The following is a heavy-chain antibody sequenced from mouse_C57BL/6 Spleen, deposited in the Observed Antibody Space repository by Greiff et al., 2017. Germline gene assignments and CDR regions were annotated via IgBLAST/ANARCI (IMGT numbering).Heavy chain of an antibody. CDR2: INPNNGGT. Sequence: EVQLQQSGPELVKPGASVKISCKASGYTFTDYYMNWVKQSHGKSLEWIGDINPNNGGTSYNQKFKGKATLTVDKSSSTAYMELRSLTSEDSAVYYCARGVKRYYYAMDYWGQGTSVTVSS. D-gene: IGHD1-3*01. V-gene: IGHV1-26*01. CDR1: GYTFTDYY. J-gene: IGHJ4*01. CDR3: ARGVKRYYYAMDY.